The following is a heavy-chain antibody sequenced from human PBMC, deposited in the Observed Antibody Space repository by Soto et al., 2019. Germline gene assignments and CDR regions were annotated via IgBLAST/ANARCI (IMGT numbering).Heavy chain of an antibody. V-gene: IGHV1-69*08. J-gene: IGHJ5*02. CDR3: AREGRGLWFGGWDWFDD. D-gene: IGHD3-10*01. Sequence: QVQLVQSGAEVKKPGSSVKVSCKASGGTFSSYTISWVRQAPGQGLEWMGRIIPILGIANYAQKFQGRVTITADKPXTXXYMERHSLRSEDTDVCYCAREGRGLWFGGWDWFDDWGQGTLVTASS. CDR2: IIPILGIA. CDR1: GGTFSSYT.